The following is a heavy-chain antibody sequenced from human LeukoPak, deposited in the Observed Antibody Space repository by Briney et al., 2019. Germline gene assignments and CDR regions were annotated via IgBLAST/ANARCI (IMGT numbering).Heavy chain of an antibody. J-gene: IGHJ4*02. V-gene: IGHV3-21*01. CDR2: ISSSSSYI. Sequence: GGSLRLSCAASGFTFSRYSTNWVRQAPGKGLEWVSSISSSSSYIYYADSVKGRFTIPRDNAKNSLYLQMNSLRAEDTAVYYCARDYDGDYNYWGQGTLVTVSS. CDR1: GFTFSRYS. CDR3: ARDYDGDYNY. D-gene: IGHD4-17*01.